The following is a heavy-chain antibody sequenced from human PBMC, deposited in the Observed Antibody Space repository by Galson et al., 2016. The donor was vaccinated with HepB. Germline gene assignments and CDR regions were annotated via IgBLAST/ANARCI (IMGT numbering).Heavy chain of an antibody. V-gene: IGHV3-30*18. J-gene: IGHJ6*03. CDR2: IRSDGSGK. CDR1: GFFFNNYA. Sequence: SLRLSCAASGFFFNNYAMHWVRQAPGKGLEWVAHIRSDGSGKYYGESLKGRITISRDNSKSTLYLQMDSLRPEDTAVYYCAKRGEVGVHYCMDVWGKGTTVTVSS. CDR3: AKRGEVGVHYCMDV. D-gene: IGHD1-26*01.